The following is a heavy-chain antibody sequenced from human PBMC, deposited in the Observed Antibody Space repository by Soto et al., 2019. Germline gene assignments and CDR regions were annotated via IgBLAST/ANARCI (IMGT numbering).Heavy chain of an antibody. J-gene: IGHJ5*02. CDR1: GFTFSSYW. Sequence: VGSLRLSCAASGFTFSSYWMHWVRQAPGKGLVWVSRINSDGSSTSYADSVKGRFTISRDNAKNTLYLQMNSLRAEDTAVYYCARDQSSRYWFDPWGQGTLVTVSS. CDR2: INSDGSST. V-gene: IGHV3-74*01. CDR3: ARDQSSRYWFDP. D-gene: IGHD2-2*01.